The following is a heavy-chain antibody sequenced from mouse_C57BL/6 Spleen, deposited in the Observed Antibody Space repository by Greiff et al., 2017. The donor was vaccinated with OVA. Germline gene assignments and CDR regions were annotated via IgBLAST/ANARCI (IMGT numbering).Heavy chain of an antibody. Sequence: EVQLVESGPGLVKPSQSLSLTCSVTGYSITSGYYWYLIRQFPGNQLEWMGYIRYDGSNNYNPSLKNRISITRDTSKNLFFLKLNSVTTEDTATYYCARAYGGSYWFAGWGQGTLVTVSA. CDR1: GYSITSGYY. V-gene: IGHV3-6*01. J-gene: IGHJ3*01. D-gene: IGHD1-1*01. CDR3: ARAYGGSYWFAG. CDR2: IRYDGSN.